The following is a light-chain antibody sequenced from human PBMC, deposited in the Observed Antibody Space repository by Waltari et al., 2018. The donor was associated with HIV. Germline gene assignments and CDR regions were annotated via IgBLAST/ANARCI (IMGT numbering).Light chain of an antibody. CDR1: SSNVGSDDL. Sequence: QSALTQPASVSGSPGQSITISCTGTSSNVGSDDLVSWYQQHPGEAPKRIIYEVTKRPAGVSNPFSGSKSGNTASLTISGLHAEDEADYYCCSCPRSGIRYVFGTGTKVTVL. V-gene: IGLV2-23*02. J-gene: IGLJ1*01. CDR3: CSCPRSGIRYV. CDR2: EVT.